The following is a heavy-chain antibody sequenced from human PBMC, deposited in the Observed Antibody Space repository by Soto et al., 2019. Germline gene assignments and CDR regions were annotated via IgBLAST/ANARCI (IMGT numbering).Heavy chain of an antibody. V-gene: IGHV4-34*01. CDR3: AREAYYYGSGPDPSEDV. Sequence: SETLSLTCAVYGGSFSGNYWIWIRQPPGKGLEWIGYINHSGSTNYNPSLKSRVTISVDTSKNQFSLKLSSVTAADTAVYYCAREAYYYGSGPDPSEDVWGQGTTVTVSS. CDR2: INHSGST. J-gene: IGHJ6*02. D-gene: IGHD3-10*01. CDR1: GGSFSGNY.